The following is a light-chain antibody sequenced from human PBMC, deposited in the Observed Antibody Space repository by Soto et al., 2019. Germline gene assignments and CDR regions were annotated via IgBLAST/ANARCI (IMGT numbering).Light chain of an antibody. J-gene: IGKJ5*01. V-gene: IGKV3-15*01. Sequence: EVVMTQSPATLSVSPGERATLSCRASQSVSSNLAWSQQKPGQAPRLLIYGASTRATGIPARFSGSGSGTEFTLTISSLQSEDFAVYYCEQYNNWPPITFGQGTRLEIK. CDR1: QSVSSN. CDR2: GAS. CDR3: EQYNNWPPIT.